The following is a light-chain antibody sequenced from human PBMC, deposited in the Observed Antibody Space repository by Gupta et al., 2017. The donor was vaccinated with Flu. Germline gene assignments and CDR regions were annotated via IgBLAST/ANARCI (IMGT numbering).Light chain of an antibody. Sequence: DSVMIQSPASAAVSLGERATINCKSSQSSLDTYYNRNYLAWYQQKPGQPPKLLIYWASTRESGIPDRFSGRGSGTDFTLTISSLQAEDVAIYYCQQDDSAPITFGSGTKVDIK. CDR2: WAS. CDR1: QSSLDTYYNRNY. V-gene: IGKV4-1*01. CDR3: QQDDSAPIT. J-gene: IGKJ4*01.